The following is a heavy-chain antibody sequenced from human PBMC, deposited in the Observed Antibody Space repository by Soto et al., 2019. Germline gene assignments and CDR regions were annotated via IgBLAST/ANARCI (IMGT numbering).Heavy chain of an antibody. CDR3: AKDYFIGRKVPLKNLYIDY. Sequence: GGSLRLCCAASGFTFSSYAMSWVRQAPGKGLEWVSAISGSGGSTYYADSVKGRFTISRDNSKNTLYLQMNSLRAEDTAVYYFAKDYFIGRKVPLKNLYIDYWGQATLVTVSS. CDR2: ISGSGGST. D-gene: IGHD1-1*01. J-gene: IGHJ4*02. V-gene: IGHV3-23*01. CDR1: GFTFSSYA.